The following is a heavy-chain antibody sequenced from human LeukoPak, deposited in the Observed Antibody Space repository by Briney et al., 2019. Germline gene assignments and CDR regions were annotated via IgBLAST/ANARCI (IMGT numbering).Heavy chain of an antibody. CDR3: ARDRGITTARGVPSWFDP. V-gene: IGHV4-39*07. D-gene: IGHD3-10*01. CDR1: GGSISSSSYY. CDR2: IYYSGST. Sequence: SETLSLTCTVSGGSISSSSYYWGWIRQPPGKGLEWIGSIYYSGSTYYNPSLKSRVTISVDTSTNQFSLKLTSVTAADTAVYYCARDRGITTARGVPSWFDPWGQGTLVTVSS. J-gene: IGHJ5*02.